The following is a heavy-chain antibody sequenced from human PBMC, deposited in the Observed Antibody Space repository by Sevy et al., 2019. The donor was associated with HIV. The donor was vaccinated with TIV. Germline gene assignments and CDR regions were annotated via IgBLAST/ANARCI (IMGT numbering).Heavy chain of an antibody. CDR3: ARGVRDFWSGYPDY. CDR1: AFTFSSYS. Sequence: GGSLRLSCAASAFTFSSYSMNWVRQAPGKGLEWVSSISSSSSYIYYADSVKGRFTISRDNAKNSLYLQMNSLRAEDTAVYYCARGVRDFWSGYPDYWGQGTLVTVSS. V-gene: IGHV3-21*01. D-gene: IGHD3-3*01. J-gene: IGHJ4*02. CDR2: ISSSSSYI.